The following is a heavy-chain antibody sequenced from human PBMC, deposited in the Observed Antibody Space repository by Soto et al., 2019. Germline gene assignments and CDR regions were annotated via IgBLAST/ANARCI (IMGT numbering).Heavy chain of an antibody. CDR2: ISTYNGNT. Sequence: QVQLVQSGAEVKKPGASVKVSCKASGYTFTTYDISWVRQAPGQGLEWMGRISTYNGNTNYPQSLQGRLTMTTDTSTTTAYMELRSLISDDTAVYYCARDPYDVLMVNAPNLYGMDVWGQGTTVTVSS. CDR1: GYTFTTYD. J-gene: IGHJ6*02. D-gene: IGHD2-8*01. V-gene: IGHV1-18*01. CDR3: ARDPYDVLMVNAPNLYGMDV.